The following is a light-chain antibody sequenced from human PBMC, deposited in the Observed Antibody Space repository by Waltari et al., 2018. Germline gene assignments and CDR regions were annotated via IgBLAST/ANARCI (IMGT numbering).Light chain of an antibody. J-gene: IGLJ2*01. Sequence: SYDLTQPTSVSVSPGQTASIPCSGDELGEKYVSWFQQKPGQSPVLVIYEDNKRPSGIPERISGSNSGNTATLTISVTQAMEEADYYCQAWDSSSHVTFGGGSKLTVL. CDR1: ELGEKY. CDR2: EDN. V-gene: IGLV3-1*01. CDR3: QAWDSSSHVT.